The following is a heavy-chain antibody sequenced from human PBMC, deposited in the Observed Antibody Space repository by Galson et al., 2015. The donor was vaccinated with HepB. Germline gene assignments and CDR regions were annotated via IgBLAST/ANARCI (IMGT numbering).Heavy chain of an antibody. V-gene: IGHV6-1*01. CDR1: GDSVSSNSAV. J-gene: IGHJ3*02. CDR3: ARSYGGNSIGAFDI. Sequence: AISGDSVSSNSAVWNWIRLSPSRGLEWLGRTYYRSRWHNDYAVSVKSRITINSDTFKHQFSLHLNSVTPEDTAVYYCARSYGGNSIGAFDIWGQGTKVTVSS. D-gene: IGHD4-23*01. CDR2: TYYRSRWHN.